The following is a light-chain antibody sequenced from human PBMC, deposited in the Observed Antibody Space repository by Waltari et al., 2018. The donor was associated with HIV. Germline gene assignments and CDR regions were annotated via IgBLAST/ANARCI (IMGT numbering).Light chain of an antibody. Sequence: QSALTQSPSASGSLRQSVPIPCSGTREAIAGYNYVFWYQQYPAKAPKLLIYEVNKRPSGVPDRFSGSKSLNTASLTVSGLQAEDEAHYFCSSFAGSNTVVFGGGTKLTVL. CDR1: REAIAGYNY. CDR2: EVN. J-gene: IGLJ2*01. CDR3: SSFAGSNTVV. V-gene: IGLV2-8*01.